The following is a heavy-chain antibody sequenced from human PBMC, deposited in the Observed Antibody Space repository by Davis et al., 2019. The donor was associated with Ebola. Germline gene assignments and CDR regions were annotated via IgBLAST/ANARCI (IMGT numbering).Heavy chain of an antibody. CDR1: GFTFSSYC. V-gene: IGHV3-33*01. CDR3: ARDHYYGSGSYWPANWFDP. J-gene: IGHJ5*02. CDR2: IWYDGSNK. Sequence: SLKISCAASGFTFSSYCMHWVRQAPGKGLEWVAVIWYDGSNKYYADSVKGRFNISRDNSKNTLYLQMNSLRAEDTAVYYCARDHYYGSGSYWPANWFDPWGQGTLVTVSS. D-gene: IGHD3-10*01.